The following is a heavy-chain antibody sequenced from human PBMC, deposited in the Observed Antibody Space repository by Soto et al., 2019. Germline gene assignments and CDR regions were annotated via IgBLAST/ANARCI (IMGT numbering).Heavy chain of an antibody. CDR3: ARAGSFGVDEYFQY. J-gene: IGHJ1*01. D-gene: IGHD3-3*02. CDR2: INPHDGGT. Sequence: GASVKVSCKASGYTFTDFFVHWVRQAPGQGLEWMGWINPHDGGTKYAQKFQGRVTMTWDTSISTASTELNGLRPDDTAIYLCARAGSFGVDEYFQYWGEGSLVTVSS. V-gene: IGHV1-2*02. CDR1: GYTFTDFF.